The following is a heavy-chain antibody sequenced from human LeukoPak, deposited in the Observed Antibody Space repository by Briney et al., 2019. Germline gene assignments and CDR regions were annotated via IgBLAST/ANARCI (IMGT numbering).Heavy chain of an antibody. CDR3: AKPAREDYYDSSGYYDY. CDR1: GFTFSSYG. D-gene: IGHD3-22*01. Sequence: GGSLRLSCAASGFTFSSYGMHWVRQAPGKGLEWVAVISYDGSNKYYADSVKGRFTISRDNSKNTLYLQMNSLRAEDTAVYYCAKPAREDYYDSSGYYDYWGQGTLVTVSS. CDR2: ISYDGSNK. V-gene: IGHV3-30*18. J-gene: IGHJ4*02.